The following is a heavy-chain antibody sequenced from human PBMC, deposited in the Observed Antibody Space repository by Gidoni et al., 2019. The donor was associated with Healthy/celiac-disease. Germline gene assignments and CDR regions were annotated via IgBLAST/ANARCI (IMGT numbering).Heavy chain of an antibody. V-gene: IGHV1-2*04. D-gene: IGHD3-16*01. J-gene: IGHJ6*02. CDR3: ARVGAGGDYGYGMDV. CDR2: INPNSGGT. CDR1: GYTFTGYY. Sequence: QVQLVQSGAEVKKPGASVKVSCKASGYTFTGYYMHWVRQAPGQGLEWMGWINPNSGGTTYAQKFQGWVTMTRDTSISTAYMELSRLRSDDTAVYYCARVGAGGDYGYGMDVWGQGTTVTVSS.